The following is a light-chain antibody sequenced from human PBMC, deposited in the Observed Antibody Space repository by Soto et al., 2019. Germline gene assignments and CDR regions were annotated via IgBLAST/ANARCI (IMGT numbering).Light chain of an antibody. CDR2: AAS. V-gene: IGKV3-20*01. CDR3: HHYDNSPPFP. Sequence: EIVLTQSPGTLSLSPGERAILSCRASQTINNRYLAWYQQTPGRAPRLLIHAASSRAAGIPVRFSGSGSGTDFTLTINRLEPEDFAVYYCHHYDNSPPFPFGPGTTVDI. J-gene: IGKJ3*01. CDR1: QTINNRY.